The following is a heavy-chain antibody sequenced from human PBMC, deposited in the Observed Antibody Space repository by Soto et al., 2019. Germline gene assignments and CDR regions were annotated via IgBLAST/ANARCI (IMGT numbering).Heavy chain of an antibody. CDR1: GGSISSGDYY. CDR2: IYYSGST. V-gene: IGHV4-30-4*01. CDR3: ARGLGSYYYYGMDV. J-gene: IGHJ6*02. D-gene: IGHD6-19*01. Sequence: SETLSLTCTVSGGSISSGDYYWILIRQPPGKGLEWIGYIYYSGSTYYNPSLKSRVTISVDTSKNQFSLKLSSVTAADTAVYYCARGLGSYYYYGMDVWGRGTTVTVSS.